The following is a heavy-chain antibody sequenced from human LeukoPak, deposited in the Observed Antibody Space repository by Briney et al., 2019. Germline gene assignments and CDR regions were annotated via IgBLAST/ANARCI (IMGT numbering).Heavy chain of an antibody. CDR2: ISWNSGSI. V-gene: IGHV3-9*01. CDR3: AKDIRATIRPGYGMDV. CDR1: GGTFDDYA. D-gene: IGHD5-12*01. Sequence: SCKASGGTFDDYAMHWVRQAPGKGLEWVSGISWNSGSIGYADSVKGRFTISRDNAKNSLYLQMNSLRAEDTALYYCAKDIRATIRPGYGMDVWGQGTTVTVSS. J-gene: IGHJ6*02.